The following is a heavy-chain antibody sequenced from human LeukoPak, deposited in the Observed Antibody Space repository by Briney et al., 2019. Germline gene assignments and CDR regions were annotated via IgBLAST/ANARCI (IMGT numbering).Heavy chain of an antibody. CDR1: GFTFSSFSSYG. Sequence: GGTLRLSCAASGFTFSSFSSYGMSWVRQAPGKGLEWVSVISGSGVSTYYADSVKGRFTISRDNSKNTLYLQMNSLRAEDTAVYYCARVMGRYCSSTSCYVDYWGQGTLVTVSS. J-gene: IGHJ4*02. CDR2: ISGSGVST. D-gene: IGHD2-2*01. CDR3: ARVMGRYCSSTSCYVDY. V-gene: IGHV3-23*01.